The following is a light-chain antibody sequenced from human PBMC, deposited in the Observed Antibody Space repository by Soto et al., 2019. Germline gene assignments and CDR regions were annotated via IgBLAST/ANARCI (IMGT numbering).Light chain of an antibody. J-gene: IGKJ5*01. Sequence: DIQMTQSPSTLSASVGDRVTITCRASQSISSWLAWYQQKPGKAPKLLIYDASSLGSGVPSRFSGSGSGTEFTLTISSLQPDDFATYYCQQYNSYSSITFGQGTRLEIK. CDR1: QSISSW. CDR2: DAS. V-gene: IGKV1-5*01. CDR3: QQYNSYSSIT.